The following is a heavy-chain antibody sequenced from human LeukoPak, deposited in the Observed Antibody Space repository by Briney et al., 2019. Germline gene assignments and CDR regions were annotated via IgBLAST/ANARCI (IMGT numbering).Heavy chain of an antibody. CDR3: ARDVLAAAGTGAFDI. Sequence: GRSLRLSCAASGFTFSSYGMHWVRQAPGKGLEWVAVISYDGSNKYYADSVKGRFTISRDNAKNSLYLQMDSLRAEDTALYYCARDVLAAAGTGAFDIWGQGTMVTVSS. D-gene: IGHD6-13*01. J-gene: IGHJ3*02. CDR1: GFTFSSYG. CDR2: ISYDGSNK. V-gene: IGHV3-30*03.